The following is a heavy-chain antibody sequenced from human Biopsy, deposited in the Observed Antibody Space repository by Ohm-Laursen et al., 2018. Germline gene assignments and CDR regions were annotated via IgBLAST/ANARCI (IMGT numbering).Heavy chain of an antibody. J-gene: IGHJ4*02. CDR1: SYTFTDYN. CDR3: AGDPLNGHKHFDY. Sequence: ASVTVSCQASSYTFTDYNIHWMRQAPGQGLEWLGYINCKTGATNYAQKFQGTATMTRDTSISTAYLALGSLRSADTAIYYCAGDPLNGHKHFDYWGQGSLVTVSS. D-gene: IGHD2-8*01. CDR2: INCKTGAT. V-gene: IGHV1-2*02.